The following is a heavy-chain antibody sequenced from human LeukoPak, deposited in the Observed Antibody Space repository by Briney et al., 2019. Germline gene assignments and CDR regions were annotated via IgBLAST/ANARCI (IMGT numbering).Heavy chain of an antibody. V-gene: IGHV1-2*06. CDR3: SVWFGELSH. CDR2: INPNSGGT. J-gene: IGHJ4*02. CDR1: GYTFTSYY. Sequence: ASVKVSCKASGYTFTSYYMHWVRQAPGQGLEWMGRINPNSGGTNYAQRFQGMVTMTRDTSISTAYMDLSSLKSDDTATYYCSVWFGELSHWGQGTLVTVSS. D-gene: IGHD3-10*01.